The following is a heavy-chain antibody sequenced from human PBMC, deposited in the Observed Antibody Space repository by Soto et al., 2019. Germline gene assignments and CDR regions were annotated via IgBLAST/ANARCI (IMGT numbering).Heavy chain of an antibody. CDR1: GDPVSSGSFY. J-gene: IGHJ4*02. Sequence: SETLSLTCTVSGDPVSSGSFYWSWIRQPPGKGLEWIGYVYYTGNTNNNHSLNSRVSISIDTSKNEFSLKLRSVTAADTDVYYCERKDYDSSLDFCGQGRLVTVS. V-gene: IGHV4-61*01. CDR3: ERKDYDSSLDF. D-gene: IGHD3-22*01. CDR2: VYYTGNT.